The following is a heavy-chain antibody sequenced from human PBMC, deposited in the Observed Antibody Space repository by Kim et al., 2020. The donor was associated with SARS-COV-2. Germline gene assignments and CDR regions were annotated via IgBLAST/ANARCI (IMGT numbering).Heavy chain of an antibody. CDR3: AKDGNDFWSGSYYGMDV. CDR2: ISYDGSNK. J-gene: IGHJ6*02. CDR1: GFTFSSYD. Sequence: GGSLRLSCAASGFTFSSYDIHWVRQAPGKGLEWVAVISYDGSNKYYADSVKGRFTISRDNSKNTLYLQMNSLRAEDTAVYYCAKDGNDFWSGSYYGMDVWGQGTTVTVSS. V-gene: IGHV3-30*18. D-gene: IGHD3-3*01.